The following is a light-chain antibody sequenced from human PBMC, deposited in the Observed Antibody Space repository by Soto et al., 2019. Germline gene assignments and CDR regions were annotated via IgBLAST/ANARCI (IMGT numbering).Light chain of an antibody. CDR3: QQYNSYSPT. CDR1: QSISSW. J-gene: IGKJ1*01. V-gene: IGKV1-5*01. Sequence: DIQMTQSPSTLSASVGDRVTITCRASQSISSWLAWYQQKPGKAPKLLVYDASSVESGVPSRFSGSGSGTEFTLTISSLQPYDFATYYCQQYNSYSPTLGQGTSVDIK. CDR2: DAS.